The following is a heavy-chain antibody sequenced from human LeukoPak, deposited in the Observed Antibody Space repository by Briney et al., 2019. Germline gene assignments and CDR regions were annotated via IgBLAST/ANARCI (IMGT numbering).Heavy chain of an antibody. CDR3: VGSSGWLFDY. D-gene: IGHD6-19*01. V-gene: IGHV3-7*01. Sequence: GGSLRLSCAGIGFTFSNYWMNWVRQAPGKGLEWVANIKEDGSRINYVDSVKGRFTISRDNAKNSVYLQMDNLRAEDTAAYYCVGSSGWLFDYWGQGILVAVSS. J-gene: IGHJ4*02. CDR1: GFTFSNYW. CDR2: IKEDGSRI.